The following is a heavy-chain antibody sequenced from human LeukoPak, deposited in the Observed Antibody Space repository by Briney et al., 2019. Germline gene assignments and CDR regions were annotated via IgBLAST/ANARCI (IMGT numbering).Heavy chain of an antibody. J-gene: IGHJ4*02. CDR3: AKDFHCSSTSCSNFDY. V-gene: IGHV3-23*01. CDR2: ISGSAAST. D-gene: IGHD2-2*01. CDR1: GFTFISYA. Sequence: GGSLRLSCAASGFTFISYAMSWVRQAPGKGLEWVSTISGSAASTYYADSVQGRFTISRDYSKNTLYLQMNSLRAEDTAVYYCAKDFHCSSTSCSNFDYWGQGTLVTVSS.